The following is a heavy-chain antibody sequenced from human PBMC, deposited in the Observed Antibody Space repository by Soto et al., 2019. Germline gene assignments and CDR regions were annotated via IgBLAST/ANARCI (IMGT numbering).Heavy chain of an antibody. Sequence: ASVKVSCKASGYTFSDYYLHWVRQAPGQGTEWIGRMNPNSGDTKYAQKFQGRVTMTRDTSVRTAFMELNWLKSDDTAVYYCARESGGATATLDYYYFYMDVWGKGTTVTVS. J-gene: IGHJ6*03. CDR3: ARESGGATATLDYYYFYMDV. CDR1: GYTFSDYY. CDR2: MNPNSGDT. V-gene: IGHV1-2*02. D-gene: IGHD1-26*01.